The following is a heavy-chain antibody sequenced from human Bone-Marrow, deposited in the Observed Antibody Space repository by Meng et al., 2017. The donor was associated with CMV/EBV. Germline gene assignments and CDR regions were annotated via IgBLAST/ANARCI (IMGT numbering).Heavy chain of an antibody. CDR2: IIPILGIA. J-gene: IGHJ5*02. D-gene: IGHD2-2*01. Sequence: SVKVSCKASGGTFSSYAISWVRQAPGQGLEWMGGIIPILGIANYAQKFQGRVTITADKSTSTAYMELSSLRSEDTAVYYCARVPYCSSTSCYRNWFDPWGQGTLVTGSS. CDR1: GGTFSSYA. V-gene: IGHV1-69*10. CDR3: ARVPYCSSTSCYRNWFDP.